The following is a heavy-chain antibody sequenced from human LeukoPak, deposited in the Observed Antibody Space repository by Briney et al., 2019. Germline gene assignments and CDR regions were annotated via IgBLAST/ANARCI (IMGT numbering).Heavy chain of an antibody. J-gene: IGHJ4*02. CDR2: IWYDGSNK. Sequence: PGGSLRLSCAASGFTFSSYGMHWVRQAPGKGLEWVAVIWYDGSNKYYADSVRGRFTISRDNSKNTLYLQMNSLRAEDTAVYYCARAGTTSSSTPDYWGQGTQVTVSS. CDR1: GFTFSSYG. CDR3: ARAGTTSSSTPDY. D-gene: IGHD6-6*01. V-gene: IGHV3-33*01.